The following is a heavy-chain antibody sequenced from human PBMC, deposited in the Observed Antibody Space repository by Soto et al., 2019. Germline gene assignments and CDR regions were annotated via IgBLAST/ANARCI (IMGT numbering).Heavy chain of an antibody. Sequence: SVKFACKTSGYTFTRHNMPLVRLALGEGLEWMGIINPSGGSTSYAEKFRGRVTMTRDTSTSTVYMELSSLRCEDTALHHCARIYCSGGSCLYYFDYWGQGTLVTDS. CDR1: GYTFTRHN. V-gene: IGHV1-46*01. D-gene: IGHD2-15*01. J-gene: IGHJ4*02. CDR2: INPSGGST. CDR3: ARIYCSGGSCLYYFDY.